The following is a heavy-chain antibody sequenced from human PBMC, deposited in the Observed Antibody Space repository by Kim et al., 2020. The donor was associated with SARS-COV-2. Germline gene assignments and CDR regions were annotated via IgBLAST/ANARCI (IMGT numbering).Heavy chain of an antibody. CDR1: GFTFINYP. CDR3: ARGDEPLKTYYALDL. CDR2: ISPDGRHK. J-gene: IGHJ6*02. Sequence: GGSLRLSCAASGFTFINYPMHWVRQAPGKGLEWVAVISPDGRHKYYADSVKARFTVSRDNSKYTLDLQIHSVRAEDTALYSCARGDEPLKTYYALDLWGQGTTVTVSS. V-gene: IGHV3-30*04.